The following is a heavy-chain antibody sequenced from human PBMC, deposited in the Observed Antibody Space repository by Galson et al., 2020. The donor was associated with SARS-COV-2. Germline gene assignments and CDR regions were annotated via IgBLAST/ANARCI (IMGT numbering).Heavy chain of an antibody. CDR2: IYYSGST. CDR3: ARALRMVVVTAFDY. J-gene: IGHJ4*02. Sequence: SETLSLTCTVSGGSISSYYWSWIRQPPGKGLEWIGYIYYSGSTNYNPSLKSRVTISVDTSKNQFSLKLSSVTAADTAVYYCARALRMVVVTAFDYWGQGTLVTVSS. V-gene: IGHV4-59*01. CDR1: GGSISSYY. D-gene: IGHD2-21*02.